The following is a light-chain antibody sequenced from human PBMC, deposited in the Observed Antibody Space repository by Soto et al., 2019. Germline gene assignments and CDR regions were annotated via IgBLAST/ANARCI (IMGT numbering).Light chain of an antibody. J-gene: IGKJ1*01. CDR3: QQYNNYPWT. V-gene: IGKV1-5*01. Sequence: DIPMTQSPSTLSASVGDRVTITCRASQSISDWLAWYQQKPGKAPKLLIYDASSLESGVPSRFSGSGSGTEFTLTISSLQPDDFATYYCQQYNNYPWTFGQGTMVEIK. CDR1: QSISDW. CDR2: DAS.